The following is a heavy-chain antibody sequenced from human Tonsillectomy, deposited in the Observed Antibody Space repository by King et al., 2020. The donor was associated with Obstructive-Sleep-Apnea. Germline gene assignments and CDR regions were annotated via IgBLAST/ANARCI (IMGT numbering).Heavy chain of an antibody. J-gene: IGHJ4*02. D-gene: IGHD3-10*01. Sequence: VQLVESGGGLVKPGGSLILSCAASGFTFSSYSMNWVRKAPVTGLEGVSSISSSSSYIYYADAVKGRFTISRDNAKNSLYPQMTSRRAEDTAVYYCARDHGRWDGSGSYKYWGQGTLVTVSS. CDR2: ISSSSSYI. V-gene: IGHV3-21*01. CDR3: ARDHGRWDGSGSYKY. CDR1: GFTFSSYS.